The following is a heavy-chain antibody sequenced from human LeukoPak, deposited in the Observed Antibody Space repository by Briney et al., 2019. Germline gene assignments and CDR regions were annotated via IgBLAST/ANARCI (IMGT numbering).Heavy chain of an antibody. CDR1: GYTFTSYY. V-gene: IGHV1-46*01. CDR3: ARDWTAYSSSGSIFDY. Sequence: GASVKVSCKASGYTFTSYYMHWVRQAPGQGLEWMGIINPSVGSTDYAQKFQGRVTMTRDTSTNTVYMELSSLRSEDTAVYYCARDWTAYSSSGSIFDYWGQGTLVTVPS. CDR2: INPSVGST. J-gene: IGHJ4*02. D-gene: IGHD3-22*01.